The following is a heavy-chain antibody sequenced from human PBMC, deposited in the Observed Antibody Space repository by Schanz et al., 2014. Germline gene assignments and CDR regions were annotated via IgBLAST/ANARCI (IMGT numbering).Heavy chain of an antibody. Sequence: QVQLVDSGGGLVKPGGSLRLSCAASGFVFGDYYMSWIRQAPGKGLEWVSYVSSSSSYTHYADSVKGRFTISRDNAKNSLYLQMNSLRAEDTAVYYCARPPHDSSGYYPFDYWGQGTLVTVSS. J-gene: IGHJ4*02. CDR3: ARPPHDSSGYYPFDY. CDR1: GFVFGDYY. D-gene: IGHD3-22*01. V-gene: IGHV3-11*05. CDR2: VSSSSSYT.